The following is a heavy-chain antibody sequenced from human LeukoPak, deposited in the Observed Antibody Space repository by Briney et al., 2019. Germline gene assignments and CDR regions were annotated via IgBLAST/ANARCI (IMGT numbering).Heavy chain of an antibody. CDR3: AKDIPGYSFRRWFGP. V-gene: IGHV4-59*01. CDR2: IYYSGST. Sequence: PSETLSLTCTVSGGSISSYYWSWIRQPPGKGLEWIGYIYYSGSTNYNPSLKSRVTISVDTSKNQFSLKLSSVTAADTAVYYCAKDIPGYSFRRWFGPWGQGTLVTVSS. CDR1: GGSISSYY. D-gene: IGHD3-9*01. J-gene: IGHJ5*02.